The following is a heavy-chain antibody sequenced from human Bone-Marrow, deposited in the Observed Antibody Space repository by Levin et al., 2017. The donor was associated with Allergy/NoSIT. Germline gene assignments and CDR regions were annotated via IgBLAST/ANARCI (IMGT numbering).Heavy chain of an antibody. D-gene: IGHD6-19*01. V-gene: IGHV3-30*18. CDR3: AKEGQWLDIDY. Sequence: SCAASGFTFSSYGMHWVRQAPGKGLEWVAVISYDGSNKYYADSVKGRFTISRDNSKNTLYLQMNSLRAEDTAVYYCAKEGQWLDIDYWGQGTLVTVSS. CDR1: GFTFSSYG. J-gene: IGHJ4*02. CDR2: ISYDGSNK.